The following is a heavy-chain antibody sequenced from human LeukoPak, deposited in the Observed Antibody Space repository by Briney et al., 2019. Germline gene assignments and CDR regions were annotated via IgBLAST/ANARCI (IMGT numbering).Heavy chain of an antibody. J-gene: IGHJ5*02. V-gene: IGHV4-59*01. D-gene: IGHD3-3*01. Sequence: SETLSLTCTVSGGSMSSYYWSWIRQPPGKGLEWIGYIYYSGSTNYNPSLKSRVTISVDTSKNQFSLKLSSVTAADTAVYYCARDNFWSGYQFDPWGQGTLVTVSS. CDR3: ARDNFWSGYQFDP. CDR1: GGSMSSYY. CDR2: IYYSGST.